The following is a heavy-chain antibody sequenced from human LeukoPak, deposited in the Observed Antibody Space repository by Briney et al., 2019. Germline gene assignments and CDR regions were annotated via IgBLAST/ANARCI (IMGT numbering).Heavy chain of an antibody. CDR3: ARSEINDYNRY. J-gene: IGHJ4*02. CDR2: IYQSGST. CDR1: GYPIRSGYQ. D-gene: IGHD3-16*01. V-gene: IGHV4-38-2*02. Sequence: SETLSLTCTVSGYPIRSGYQWAWIRQPPGRGLEWIGSIYQSGSTYDNPSLKSRVTMSVDTSKNQFSLKMRPVTAADTAIYYCARSEINDYNRYWGQGILVTVSS.